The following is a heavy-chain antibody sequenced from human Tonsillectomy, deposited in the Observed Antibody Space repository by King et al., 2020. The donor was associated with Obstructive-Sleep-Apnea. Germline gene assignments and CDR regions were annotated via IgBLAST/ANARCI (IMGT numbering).Heavy chain of an antibody. CDR2: INSRGTT. D-gene: IGHD3-10*01. J-gene: IGHJ5*01. CDR3: AKEGGGSGVYWVDS. Sequence: QLVQSGGGLVQPGGSLRLSWAASGFTFDSYAMSWVRQAPGKGLAWGSAINSRGTTFYADAVKGRFTISRDNSKYTVDLQVNSLRAEDTAFYYCAKEGGGSGVYWVDSWGQGTLVTVSS. CDR1: GFTFDSYA. V-gene: IGHV3-23*04.